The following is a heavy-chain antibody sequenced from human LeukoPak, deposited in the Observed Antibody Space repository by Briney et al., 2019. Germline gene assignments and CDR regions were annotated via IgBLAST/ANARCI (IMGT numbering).Heavy chain of an antibody. V-gene: IGHV1-18*01. CDR2: ISAYNGNT. J-gene: IGHJ3*02. CDR3: ARGRRMNAFDI. Sequence: PEASVKVSCKASGYTFRNYGISWVRQAPGHGLEWMGWISAYNGNTNYAQKLQGRVTMTTDTSTSTAYMELRSLISDDTAVYYCARGRRMNAFDIWGQGTMATVFS. CDR1: GYTFRNYG.